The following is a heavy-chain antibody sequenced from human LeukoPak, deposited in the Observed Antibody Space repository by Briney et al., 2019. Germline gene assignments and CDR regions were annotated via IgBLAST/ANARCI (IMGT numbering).Heavy chain of an antibody. J-gene: IGHJ3*02. CDR2: IIPIFGTA. CDR3: ASCGYYYDSGGYYQLRSGTFDI. V-gene: IGHV1-69*06. D-gene: IGHD3-22*01. CDR1: GGTFSSYA. Sequence: ASVKVSCKASGGTFSSYAISWVRQAPGQGLEWMGGIIPIFGTANYAQKFQGRVTITADKSTSTAYMELSSLRSEDTDVYYCASCGYYYDSGGYYQLRSGTFDIWGQGTMVTVSS.